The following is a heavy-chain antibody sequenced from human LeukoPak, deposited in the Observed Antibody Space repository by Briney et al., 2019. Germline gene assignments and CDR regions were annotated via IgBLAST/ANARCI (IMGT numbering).Heavy chain of an antibody. V-gene: IGHV1-18*01. Sequence: ASVKVSCKASGYTFTSYGISWVRHAPGQGLEWMVWISAYNGNTNYAQKLQGRVTMTTDTSTSTAYMELRSLRSDDTAVYYCARGRRLLWFGDPSYWYFDLWGRGTLVTVSS. CDR1: GYTFTSYG. CDR2: ISAYNGNT. CDR3: ARGRRLLWFGDPSYWYFDL. D-gene: IGHD3-10*01. J-gene: IGHJ2*01.